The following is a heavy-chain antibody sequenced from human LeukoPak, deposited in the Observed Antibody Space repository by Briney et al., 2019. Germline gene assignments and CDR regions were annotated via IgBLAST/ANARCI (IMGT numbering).Heavy chain of an antibody. J-gene: IGHJ5*02. D-gene: IGHD3-10*01. CDR3: ARRNSAYGPFDP. CDR2: IGGSDGTT. V-gene: IGHV3-23*01. CDR1: GFTFSSYA. Sequence: GGSLRLSCAASGFTFSSYAMNWVRQAPGKGLEWVSIIGGSDGTTYYAGSVKGRFTVSRDNFQKTLYLQMNSLIDEDIAVCECARRNSAYGPFDPWGQGTLVTVSS.